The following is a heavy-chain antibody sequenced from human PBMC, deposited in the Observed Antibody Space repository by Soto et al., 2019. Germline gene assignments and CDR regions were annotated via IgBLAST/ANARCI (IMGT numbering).Heavy chain of an antibody. CDR3: ARMFHCSGGTCPFDY. J-gene: IGHJ4*02. CDR1: GFSLTTSGMR. V-gene: IGHV2-70*04. Sequence: SGPTLVNPTQTLTLTCTFSGFSLTTSGMRVSWIRQPPGKALEWLARIDWDDDKFYKTSLKTRLTISKDSSKNQVVLTMTNMDPVDTAAYYCARMFHCSGGTCPFDYWGQGALVT. D-gene: IGHD2-15*01. CDR2: IDWDDDK.